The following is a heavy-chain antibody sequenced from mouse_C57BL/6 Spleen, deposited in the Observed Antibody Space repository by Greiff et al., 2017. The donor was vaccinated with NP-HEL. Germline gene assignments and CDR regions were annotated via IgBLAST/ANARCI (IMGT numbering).Heavy chain of an antibody. D-gene: IGHD1-1*01. J-gene: IGHJ4*01. V-gene: IGHV1-39*01. CDR1: GYSFTDYT. CDR3: ARSNYYGSSHYAMDY. Sequence: EVQLQQSGPELVKPGASVKISCKASGYSFTDYTMNWVKQSNGKSLEWIGVINPNYGTTSYNQKFKGKATLTVDQSSSTAYMQLNSLTSEDSAVYYCARSNYYGSSHYAMDYWGQGTSVTVSS. CDR2: INPNYGTT.